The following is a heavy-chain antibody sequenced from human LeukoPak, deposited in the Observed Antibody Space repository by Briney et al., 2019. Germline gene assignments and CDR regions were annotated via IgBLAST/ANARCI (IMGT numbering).Heavy chain of an antibody. Sequence: GGSLRLPCAASGFTFSSYAISWVRQAPGKGLEWVSGISSTGGDTYYADSVRGRFTVSRDNSKNTLYLEMNSLRAEDTAIYFCARWYYYDGSNYYSLDYWGQGTLVTVSS. J-gene: IGHJ4*02. CDR1: GFTFSSYA. D-gene: IGHD3-22*01. V-gene: IGHV3-23*01. CDR2: ISSTGGDT. CDR3: ARWYYYDGSNYYSLDY.